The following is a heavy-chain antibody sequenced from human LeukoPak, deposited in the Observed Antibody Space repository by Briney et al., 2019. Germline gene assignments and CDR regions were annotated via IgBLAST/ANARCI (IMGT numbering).Heavy chain of an antibody. Sequence: GASVKVSCKASGYTFTSYAMHWVRQAPGQRLEWMGWINAGNGNTKYSQKFQGRVTITRDTSASTAYMELSSLRSEDTAVYYCARAFIAGTYNWFDPWGQGTLVTVSS. D-gene: IGHD6-13*01. CDR1: GYTFTSYA. CDR3: ARAFIAGTYNWFDP. CDR2: INAGNGNT. V-gene: IGHV1-3*01. J-gene: IGHJ5*02.